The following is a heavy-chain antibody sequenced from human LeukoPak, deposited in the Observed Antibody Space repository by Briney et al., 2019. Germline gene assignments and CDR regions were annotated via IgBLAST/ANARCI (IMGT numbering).Heavy chain of an antibody. CDR1: GGSFSGYY. D-gene: IGHD3-3*01. V-gene: IGHV4-34*01. Sequence: PSETLSLTCAVYGGSFSGYYWSWIRQPPGKGLEWLGEINHSGSTNYNPSLKSRVTISVDTSKNQFSLKLSSVTAADTAVYYCARSERDFWSGYPNWFDPWGQGTLVTVSS. J-gene: IGHJ5*02. CDR2: INHSGST. CDR3: ARSERDFWSGYPNWFDP.